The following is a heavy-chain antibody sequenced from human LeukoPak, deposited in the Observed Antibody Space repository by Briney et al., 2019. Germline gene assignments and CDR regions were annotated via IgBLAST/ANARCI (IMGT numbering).Heavy chain of an antibody. Sequence: GGSLRLSCAASGFTFSSYSMNWVRQAPGKGLEWVSFISSGSRSIYYADSVKGRFTISRDNAKNSLYLQMNSLRAEDTAIYYCARVGRPHQGGSGSYYGPQDAFDIWGQGTMVTVSS. D-gene: IGHD3-10*01. CDR2: ISSGSRSI. J-gene: IGHJ3*02. CDR3: ARVGRPHQGGSGSYYGPQDAFDI. CDR1: GFTFSSYS. V-gene: IGHV3-48*01.